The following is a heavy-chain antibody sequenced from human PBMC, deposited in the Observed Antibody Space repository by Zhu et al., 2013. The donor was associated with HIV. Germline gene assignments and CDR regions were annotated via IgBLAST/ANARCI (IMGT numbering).Heavy chain of an antibody. D-gene: IGHD3-10*01. Sequence: QVQLVQSGAEVKKPGASVKVSCKASGYTFTGYYMHWVRQAPGQGLEWMGWINPNSGGTNYAQKFQGRVTMTRDTSISTAYMELSRLRSDDTAVYYCARGEPLLWFGESFFDYWGQGTLVTVSS. CDR2: INPNSGGT. J-gene: IGHJ4*02. CDR1: GYTFTGYY. V-gene: IGHV1-2*02. CDR3: ARGEPLLWFGESFFDY.